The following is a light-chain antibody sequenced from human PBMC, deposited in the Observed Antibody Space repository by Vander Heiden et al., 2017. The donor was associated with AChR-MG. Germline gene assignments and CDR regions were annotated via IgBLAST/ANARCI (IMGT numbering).Light chain of an antibody. Sequence: QSALTHPASVSGPPGQSITISCTGTSSDVGGDKYVSWYQQHPGKAPNLKIYDVNIRPSGVSDRFSGSKSGNTASLTISGLRAEDEADYYCSSSTSSTTVIFGGGTKLTVL. V-gene: IGLV2-14*03. CDR2: DVN. CDR3: SSSTSSTTVI. CDR1: SSDVGGDKY. J-gene: IGLJ2*01.